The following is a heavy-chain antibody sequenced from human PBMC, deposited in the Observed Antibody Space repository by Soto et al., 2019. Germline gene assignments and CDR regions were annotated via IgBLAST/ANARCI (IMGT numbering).Heavy chain of an antibody. CDR2: INHSGST. V-gene: IGHV4-34*01. J-gene: IGHJ4*02. CDR3: ARGRAALRFLEWLPSALFDY. Sequence: SETLSLACAVYGGSFSGYYWSWIRQPPGKGLEWIGEINHSGSTNYNPSLKSRVTISVDTSKNQFSLKLSSVTAADTAVYYCARGRAALRFLEWLPSALFDYWGQGTLVTVSS. CDR1: GGSFSGYY. D-gene: IGHD3-3*01.